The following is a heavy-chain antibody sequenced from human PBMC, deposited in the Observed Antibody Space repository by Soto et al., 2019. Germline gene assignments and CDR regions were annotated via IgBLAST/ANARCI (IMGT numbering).Heavy chain of an antibody. CDR2: ISSSSSYI. D-gene: IGHD6-19*01. V-gene: IGHV3-21*01. CDR3: ARGFSGLDYYYGMDV. CDR1: GFTFSSYS. J-gene: IGHJ6*02. Sequence: GGSLRLSCAASGFTFSSYSMNWVRQAPGKGLEWVSSISSSSSYIYYADSVKGRFTISRDNAKNSLYLQMNSLRAEDTAVYYCARGFSGLDYYYGMDVWGQGTTVTVSS.